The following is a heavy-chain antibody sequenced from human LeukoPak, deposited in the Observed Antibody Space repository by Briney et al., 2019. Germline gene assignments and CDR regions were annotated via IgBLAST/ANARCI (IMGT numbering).Heavy chain of an antibody. J-gene: IGHJ4*02. D-gene: IGHD4-17*01. Sequence: GGSLRLSCAASGFTFSRYAMSWVRQAPGKGLEWVSFISSSSSYIYYADSVKGRFTISRDNARNSLYLQMNSLRAEDTAVYYCARDKYGDQYYFDYWGQGTLVTVSS. V-gene: IGHV3-21*01. CDR3: ARDKYGDQYYFDY. CDR2: ISSSSSYI. CDR1: GFTFSRYA.